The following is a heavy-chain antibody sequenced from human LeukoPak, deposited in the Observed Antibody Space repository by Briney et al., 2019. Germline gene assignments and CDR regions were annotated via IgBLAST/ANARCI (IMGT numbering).Heavy chain of an antibody. CDR3: ARDYYGSGDY. CDR2: IRSSGTTI. D-gene: IGHD3-10*01. J-gene: IGHJ4*02. CDR1: GFTFSTYS. V-gene: IGHV3-48*04. Sequence: GGSLRLSCAASGFTFSTYSMNWVRQAPGKGLEWVSYIRSSGTTIYYADSVKGRFTISRDNAKNALFLQMNSLRAEDTAVYYCARDYYGSGDYWGQGTLVTVSS.